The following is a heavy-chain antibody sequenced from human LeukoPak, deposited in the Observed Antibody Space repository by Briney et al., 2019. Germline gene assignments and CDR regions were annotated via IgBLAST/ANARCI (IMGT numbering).Heavy chain of an antibody. D-gene: IGHD6-13*01. J-gene: IGHJ4*02. Sequence: GGSLRLSCAASGFTVSSNYMSWVRQAPGKGLEWVSVIYSGCSTYYADSVKGRFTISRDNSKNTLYLQMNSLRAEDTAVYYCARAVGKAAGTLGYWGQGTLVTVSS. V-gene: IGHV3-53*01. CDR3: ARAVGKAAGTLGY. CDR2: IYSGCST. CDR1: GFTVSSNY.